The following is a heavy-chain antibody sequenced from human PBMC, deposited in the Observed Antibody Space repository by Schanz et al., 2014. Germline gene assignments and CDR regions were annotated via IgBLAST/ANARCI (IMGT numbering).Heavy chain of an antibody. CDR3: AKGQLLSYYFDY. V-gene: IGHV3-11*04. D-gene: IGHD2-21*01. CDR2: ISRDGTTS. CDR1: GFIFNDYY. J-gene: IGHJ4*02. Sequence: QVQLVESGGGLVKPGGSLRLSCAASGFIFNDYYMNWIRQAPGKGLEWLSYISRDGTTSYYADSVKGRFTISRDNAKNSLYLQMNSLTAEDTAVYYCAKGQLLSYYFDYWGQGTLVTVSS.